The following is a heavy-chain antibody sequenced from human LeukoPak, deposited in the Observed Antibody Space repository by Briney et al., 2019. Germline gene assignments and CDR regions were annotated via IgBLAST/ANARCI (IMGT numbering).Heavy chain of an antibody. V-gene: IGHV3-53*01. D-gene: IGHD6-13*01. Sequence: GGSLRLSCAASGFTVSSNYMSWVRQAPGKGLEWVSVIYSGGSPYYGDSVKGRFTISRDNSKNTLYLQMNSLRAEDTAVYYCARDPTIAAAGTGNYWGQGTLVTVSS. CDR2: IYSGGSP. CDR3: ARDPTIAAAGTGNY. CDR1: GFTVSSNY. J-gene: IGHJ4*02.